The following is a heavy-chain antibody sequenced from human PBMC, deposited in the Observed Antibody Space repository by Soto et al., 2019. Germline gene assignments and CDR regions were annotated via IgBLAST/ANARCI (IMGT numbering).Heavy chain of an antibody. V-gene: IGHV3-30-3*01. D-gene: IGHD3-22*01. CDR2: ISYDGNNK. Sequence: QVQLVESGGGVVQPGRSLRLSCAASGFAFSNYAMNWVRQAPGKGLEWVAVISYDGNNKYYADSVKGRFTISRDNYNNTLYLQMNSLRAEDTAVYYCAGDTVGYYDSSGYSPGAFDIWGQGTMVTVSS. CDR1: GFAFSNYA. J-gene: IGHJ3*02. CDR3: AGDTVGYYDSSGYSPGAFDI.